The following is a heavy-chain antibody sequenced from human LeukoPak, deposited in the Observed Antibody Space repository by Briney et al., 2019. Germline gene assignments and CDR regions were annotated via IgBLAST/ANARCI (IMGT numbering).Heavy chain of an antibody. CDR1: GASISSSSYY. CDR2: IYYSGST. V-gene: IGHV4-39*01. D-gene: IGHD4-17*01. J-gene: IGHJ6*03. CDR3: ARRGDYVNYYYYYMDV. Sequence: SETLSLTCTVSGASISSSSYYWGWIRQPPGKGLEWIGSIYYSGSTYYNPSLKSRVTISVDTSKNQFSLKLSSVTAADTAVYYCARRGDYVNYYYYYMDVWGKGTTVTVSS.